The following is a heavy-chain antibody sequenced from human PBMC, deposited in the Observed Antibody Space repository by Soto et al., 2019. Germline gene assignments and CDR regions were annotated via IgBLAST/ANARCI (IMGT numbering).Heavy chain of an antibody. CDR2: IFPGGGNI. D-gene: IGHD3-3*01. CDR3: ARDNSFLGITIFGVASGYGMDV. CDR1: RYSLASQS. Sequence: GASVKASCKALRYSLASQSRRWLQQAPRQGLEWMGTIFPGGGNIAYAQKFKGSVTMTKDTSISTAYMELSRLRSDDTAVYYCARDNSFLGITIFGVASGYGMDVWGQGTTVTVSS. J-gene: IGHJ6*02. V-gene: IGHV1-46*01.